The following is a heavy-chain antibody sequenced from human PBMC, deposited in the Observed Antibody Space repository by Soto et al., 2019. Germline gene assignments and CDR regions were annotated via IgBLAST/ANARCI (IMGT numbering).Heavy chain of an antibody. CDR3: ARGAVVVVAATPSHYYYGMDV. J-gene: IGHJ6*02. CDR2: IWYDGSNK. D-gene: IGHD2-15*01. CDR1: GFTFSSYG. Sequence: QVQLVESGGGVVQPGRSLRLSCAASGFTFSSYGMHWVRQAPGKGLEWVAVIWYDGSNKYYADSVKGRFTISRDNSKNTLYLQMNSLRAADTAVYYCARGAVVVVAATPSHYYYGMDVWGQGTTVTVSS. V-gene: IGHV3-33*01.